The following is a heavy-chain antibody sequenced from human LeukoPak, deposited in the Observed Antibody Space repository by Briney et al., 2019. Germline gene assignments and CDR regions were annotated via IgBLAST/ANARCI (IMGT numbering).Heavy chain of an antibody. D-gene: IGHD1-14*01. CDR3: ARGPAPSWDRRFDI. CDR2: INPNSGGT. J-gene: IGHJ3*02. CDR1: GYTFTGYY. Sequence: ASVKVSCKASGYTFTGYYMHWVRQAPGQGLEWMGWINPNSGGTNYAQKFQGWVTMTRDTSISTACMELSRLRSDDTAVYYCARGPAPSWDRRFDIWGQGTMVTVSS. V-gene: IGHV1-2*04.